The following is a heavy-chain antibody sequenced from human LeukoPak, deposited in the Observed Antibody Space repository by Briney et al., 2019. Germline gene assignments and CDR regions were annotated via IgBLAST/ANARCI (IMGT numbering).Heavy chain of an antibody. V-gene: IGHV1-18*01. Sequence: ASVKVSCKASGYTFTSYGISWVRQAPGQGLEWMGWISAYNGNTNYAQKLQGRVTMTTDTSTSTAYMELRSLRSDDTAVYYCARQNYGSGSYLGPYYFDYWGQGTLVTVSS. D-gene: IGHD3-10*01. CDR3: ARQNYGSGSYLGPYYFDY. CDR2: ISAYNGNT. J-gene: IGHJ4*02. CDR1: GYTFTSYG.